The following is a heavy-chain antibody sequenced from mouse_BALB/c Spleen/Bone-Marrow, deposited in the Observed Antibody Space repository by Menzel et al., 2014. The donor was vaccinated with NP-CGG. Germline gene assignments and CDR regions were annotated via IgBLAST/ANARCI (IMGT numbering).Heavy chain of an antibody. V-gene: IGHV1S56*01. J-gene: IGHJ4*01. CDR3: ARGGGMDY. Sequence: QVQLQQPGPELVKPGASVKMSCKASGYTFTSYYIHWVKQRPGQGLEWIGWIYPGDGSTKYNEKFKGKTTLTADKSSSTAYMLLSSLTSEDSAIYFCARGGGMDYWGQGTSVTVSP. CDR1: GYTFTSYY. CDR2: IYPGDGST.